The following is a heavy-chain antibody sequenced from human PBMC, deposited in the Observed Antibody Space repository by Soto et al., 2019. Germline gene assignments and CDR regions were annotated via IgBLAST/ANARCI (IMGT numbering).Heavy chain of an antibody. CDR3: ARAGTPAMPHNYYYYGMDV. D-gene: IGHD2-2*01. CDR2: TRYSGGT. Sequence: SETLSLTCTVSGGSISSGDYFWTWIRQPPGKGLEWIGCTRYSGGTYYSPSLKSRATISLDTSKNQFSLKLSSVTAADTAVYYCARAGTPAMPHNYYYYGMDVWGQGTTVTVSS. V-gene: IGHV4-30-4*01. CDR1: GGSISSGDYF. J-gene: IGHJ6*02.